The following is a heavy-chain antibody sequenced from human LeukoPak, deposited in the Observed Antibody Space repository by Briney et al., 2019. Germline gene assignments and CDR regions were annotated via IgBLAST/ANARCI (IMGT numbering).Heavy chain of an antibody. Sequence: PGGSLRLSCAASGFTFSTNGMHWVRQAPGKGLEWVSLITYDGLKTSYADSLKGRFTISRDKSTNTLYLQMNSLRVEDTAVYYCARDFSWTFDFWGQGTLVTVSS. CDR2: ITYDGLKT. V-gene: IGHV3-30*03. J-gene: IGHJ4*02. CDR3: ARDFSWTFDF. CDR1: GFTFSTNG. D-gene: IGHD3/OR15-3a*01.